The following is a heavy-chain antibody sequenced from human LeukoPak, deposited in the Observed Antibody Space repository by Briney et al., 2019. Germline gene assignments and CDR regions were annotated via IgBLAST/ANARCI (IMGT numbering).Heavy chain of an antibody. J-gene: IGHJ4*02. V-gene: IGHV3-74*01. CDR3: ARGLYGSPGDY. CDR2: INSDGSST. CDR1: GFTFSNFW. D-gene: IGHD1-26*01. Sequence: GGSLRLSCAASGFTFSNFWMHWGRQTPGKGLVWVSRINSDGSSTSYADSVKGRFTISRDNAKNTLYLQMNSLRAEDTAVYYCARGLYGSPGDYWGQGTLVTVSS.